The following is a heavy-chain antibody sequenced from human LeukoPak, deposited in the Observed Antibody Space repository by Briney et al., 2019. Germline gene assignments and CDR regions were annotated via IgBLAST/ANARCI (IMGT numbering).Heavy chain of an antibody. D-gene: IGHD2-8*02. Sequence: GGSLRLSCAASGFTFSSFWMKWVRQAPGKGLERVANIKQDGSEKYYVDSVRGRFTISRDNAKNSLYLQMNSLRTEDTAVYYCAAGGAYWGQGTLVTVSS. CDR3: AAGGAY. CDR1: GFTFSSFW. CDR2: IKQDGSEK. J-gene: IGHJ4*02. V-gene: IGHV3-7*03.